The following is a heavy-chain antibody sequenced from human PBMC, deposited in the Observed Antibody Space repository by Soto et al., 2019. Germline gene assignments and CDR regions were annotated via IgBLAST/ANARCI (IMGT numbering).Heavy chain of an antibody. V-gene: IGHV3-21*01. CDR2: ISSSSYI. J-gene: IGHJ4*02. CDR1: GFTFSSYS. Sequence: GGSLRLSCAASGFTFSSYSMNWVRQAPGKGLEWVSSISSSSYIYYADSVKGRFTISRDNAKNSLYLQMNSLRAEDTAVYYCARESGYDPWSGYARTFDYWGQGTLVTVSS. D-gene: IGHD3-3*01. CDR3: ARESGYDPWSGYARTFDY.